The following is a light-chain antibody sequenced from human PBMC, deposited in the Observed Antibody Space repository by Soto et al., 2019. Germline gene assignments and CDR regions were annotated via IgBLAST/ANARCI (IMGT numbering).Light chain of an antibody. Sequence: IQVKLSPSTLSATIGDRVAITCRASQSISSWLAWYQQKPGKAPKLLIYDASSLESGVPSRFSGSGSGTEFTLTISILQPDDFATYYCQQYNSYPWTFGQGSMV. CDR1: QSISSW. CDR3: QQYNSYPWT. V-gene: IGKV1-5*01. J-gene: IGKJ1*01. CDR2: DAS.